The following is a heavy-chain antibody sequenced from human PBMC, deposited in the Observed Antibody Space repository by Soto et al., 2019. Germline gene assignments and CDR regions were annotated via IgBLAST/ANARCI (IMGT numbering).Heavy chain of an antibody. D-gene: IGHD2-8*01. CDR3: ARDKINGVFNY. CDR2: INHSGST. Sequence: GXTRQPPGTGLERIGEINHSGSTNYNPSLKXXVTLSVDXXKNQFSLKMTSVPAADPAVYYCARDKINGVFNYCGQGTLVTASS. V-gene: IGHV4-34*01. J-gene: IGHJ4*02.